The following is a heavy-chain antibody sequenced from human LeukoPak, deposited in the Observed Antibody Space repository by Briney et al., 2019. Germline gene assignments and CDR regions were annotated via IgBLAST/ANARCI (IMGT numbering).Heavy chain of an antibody. Sequence: GGSLRLSRAASGFTFSSYALSWVRQAPGKGLEWVSAISGSGGSTYYADSVKGRFTISRDNSKNTLYLQMNSLRAEDTAVYYCAKGKVVVMFDYWGQGTLVTVSS. J-gene: IGHJ4*02. D-gene: IGHD3-22*01. CDR2: ISGSGGST. CDR1: GFTFSSYA. CDR3: AKGKVVVMFDY. V-gene: IGHV3-23*01.